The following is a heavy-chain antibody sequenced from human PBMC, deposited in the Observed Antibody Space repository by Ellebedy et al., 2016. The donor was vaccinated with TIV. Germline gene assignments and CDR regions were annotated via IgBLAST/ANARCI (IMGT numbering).Heavy chain of an antibody. CDR1: GFTISSYG. CDR3: AKDRRLEVFYYYYMDV. D-gene: IGHD6-25*01. V-gene: IGHV3-33*05. CDR2: ISFDGSDK. Sequence: PGGSLRLSCAASGFTISSYGMHWVRQAPGKGLEWVALISFDGSDKYYTESVKGRFTISRDTSTNTLYLQMSSLRLEDTAVYYCAKDRRLEVFYYYYMDVWGQGTTVTVSS. J-gene: IGHJ6*02.